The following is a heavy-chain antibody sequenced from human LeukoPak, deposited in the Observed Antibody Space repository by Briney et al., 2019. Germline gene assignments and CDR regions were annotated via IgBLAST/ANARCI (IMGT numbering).Heavy chain of an antibody. D-gene: IGHD1-26*01. Sequence: PSETLSLTCSVSDGTIRSYYWSWIRQPPGKGLEWIGYIHSSGSTHYNPSLGGRVTTSLDTSKNRFSLKLTSVTAADTAVYYCARLGSYSDHWGQGTLVTVSS. J-gene: IGHJ4*02. CDR1: DGTIRSYY. V-gene: IGHV4-4*09. CDR3: ARLGSYSDH. CDR2: IHSSGST.